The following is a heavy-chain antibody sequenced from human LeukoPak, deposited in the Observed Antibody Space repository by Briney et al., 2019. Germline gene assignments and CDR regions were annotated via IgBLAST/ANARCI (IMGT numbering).Heavy chain of an antibody. CDR3: AAGGPEGTTVIGALGWYFDL. CDR1: GFTFTSSA. D-gene: IGHD4-17*01. V-gene: IGHV1-58*02. Sequence: SVKVSCKASGFTFTSSAMQWVRQARGQRLEWIGWIVVGSGNTNYAQKFQERVTITRDMSTSTAYMELSSLRSEDTAVYYCAAGGPEGTTVIGALGWYFDLWGRGTLVTVSS. J-gene: IGHJ2*01. CDR2: IVVGSGNT.